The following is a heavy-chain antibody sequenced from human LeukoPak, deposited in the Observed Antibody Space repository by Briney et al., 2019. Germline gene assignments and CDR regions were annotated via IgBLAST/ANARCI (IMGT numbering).Heavy chain of an antibody. CDR3: ARQFGLMRSYRHLDH. CDR2: VYFNGDT. V-gene: IGHV4-59*08. D-gene: IGHD3/OR15-3a*01. J-gene: IGHJ4*02. Sequence: SETLSLTCSLSSGSISSYYWTWLRQPPGKTLQWIGNVYFNGDTNFNPSLKSRVTISVDTSNNQFSLKLTSVTAADTAVYYCARQFGLMRSYRHLDHWGPGVLVTVSA. CDR1: SGSISSYY.